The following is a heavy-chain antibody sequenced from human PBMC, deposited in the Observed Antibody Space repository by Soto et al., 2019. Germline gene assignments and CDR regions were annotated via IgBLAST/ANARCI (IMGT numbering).Heavy chain of an antibody. CDR2: ISSISSYI. CDR1: GFTFSSYS. CDR3: ARDIPYCSSTSCYAYGY. Sequence: EVQLVESGGGLVKPGGSLRLSCAASGFTFSSYSMNWVRQAPGKGLEWVSSISSISSYIYYADSVKGRFTISRDNAKNSLYLQMNSLRAEDTAVYYCARDIPYCSSTSCYAYGYWGQGTLVTVSS. D-gene: IGHD2-2*01. V-gene: IGHV3-21*01. J-gene: IGHJ4*02.